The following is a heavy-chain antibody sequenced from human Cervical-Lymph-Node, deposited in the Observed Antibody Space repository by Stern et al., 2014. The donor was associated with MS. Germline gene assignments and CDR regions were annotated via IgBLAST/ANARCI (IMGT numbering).Heavy chain of an antibody. CDR1: GYTFTDYY. J-gene: IGHJ4*02. V-gene: IGHV1-2*06. CDR3: ARLEVLTATITD. Sequence: VQLVQSGAEVKKPGASVKVSCTASGYTFTDYYIHWMRQAPGQGLEWLGRVISRTGETIYAQHLQGRVTMTRDTSISTAYMELGSLASDDTAVYYCARLEVLTATITDWGQGTPVTVSS. CDR2: VISRTGET. D-gene: IGHD4-11*01.